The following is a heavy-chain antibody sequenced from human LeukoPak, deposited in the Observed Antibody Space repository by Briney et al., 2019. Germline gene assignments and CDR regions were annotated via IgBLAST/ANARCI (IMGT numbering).Heavy chain of an antibody. D-gene: IGHD2-15*01. CDR1: GYSFTSYW. CDR2: IYPGDSDT. V-gene: IGHV5-51*01. J-gene: IGHJ3*02. CDR3: AKTDCSGGSCYSAFDI. Sequence: GESLKISCKGSGYSFTSYWIGWVRQMPGKGLEWMGIIYPGDSDTRYSPSFQGQVTISADKSISTAYLQWSSLKASDTAMYYCAKTDCSGGSCYSAFDIWGQGTMVTVSS.